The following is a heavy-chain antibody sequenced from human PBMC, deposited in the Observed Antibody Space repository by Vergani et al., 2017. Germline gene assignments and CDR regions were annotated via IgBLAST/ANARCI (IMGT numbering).Heavy chain of an antibody. CDR1: GGSISSGSYY. Sequence: QVQLQESGPGLVKPSQTLSLTCTVSGGSISSGSYYWSWIRQPAGKGLEWIGRIHTSGSTNYNPSLKSRVTISVDPAKNQFSLKLSSVTAADTAVYYCARSQSSGWYGMFDYWGQGTLVTVSS. CDR3: ARSQSSGWYGMFDY. D-gene: IGHD6-19*01. V-gene: IGHV4-61*02. J-gene: IGHJ4*02. CDR2: IHTSGST.